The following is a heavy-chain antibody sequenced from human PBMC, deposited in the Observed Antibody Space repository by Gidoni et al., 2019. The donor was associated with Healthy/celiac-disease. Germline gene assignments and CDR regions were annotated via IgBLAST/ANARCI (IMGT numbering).Heavy chain of an antibody. D-gene: IGHD6-13*01. CDR3: ASTTGYSSSWSIDY. Sequence: EVQLVQSGAAVTKPGESLMISCQGSGYSFPSYWIGWVRQMPGKGLEWMGIIYPSDSDTRYSPAFQGQVTISADKSISTAYLQWSSLKASDTAMYYCASTTGYSSSWSIDYWGQGTLVTVSS. J-gene: IGHJ4*02. V-gene: IGHV5-51*03. CDR2: IYPSDSDT. CDR1: GYSFPSYW.